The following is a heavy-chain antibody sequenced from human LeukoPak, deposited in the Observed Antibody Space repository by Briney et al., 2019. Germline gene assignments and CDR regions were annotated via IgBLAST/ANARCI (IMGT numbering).Heavy chain of an antibody. CDR2: IKQDRSVK. CDR3: ARLREIPVFGVVTKSTSYFDY. Sequence: GGSLRLSCAASGFTFTNYWMSWVRQAPGKGLELVANIKQDRSVKYYVDSAKGRFAISRDNAKNSLYLQMNSLRAEDTAVYYCARLREIPVFGVVTKSTSYFDYWGQGTLVTVSS. D-gene: IGHD3-3*01. V-gene: IGHV3-7*01. CDR1: GFTFTNYW. J-gene: IGHJ4*02.